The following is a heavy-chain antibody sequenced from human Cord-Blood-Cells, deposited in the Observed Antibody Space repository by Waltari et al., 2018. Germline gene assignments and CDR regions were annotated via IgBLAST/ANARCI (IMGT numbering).Heavy chain of an antibody. J-gene: IGHJ4*02. CDR1: GYTFTSYD. CDR2: MNPNSGNT. CDR3: ARGSPNWGSGIYDY. D-gene: IGHD7-27*01. V-gene: IGHV1-8*03. Sequence: QAQLVQSGAEVKKHGASVKVSCKDSGYTFTSYDLNCVRQATGQGLEWMGWMNPNSGNTGYAQKFQGRVTITRNTSISTAYMELSSLRSEDTAVYYCARGSPNWGSGIYDYWGQGTLVTVSS.